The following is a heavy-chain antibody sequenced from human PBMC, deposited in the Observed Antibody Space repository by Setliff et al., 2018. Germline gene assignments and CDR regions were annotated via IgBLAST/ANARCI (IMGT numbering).Heavy chain of an antibody. CDR2: INHSGNT. D-gene: IGHD6-19*01. Sequence: PSETLSLTCAVSGDSISSGNWWSWVRQPPEKGLEWIGEINHSGNTNYNPSLKSRVTISVDKSTNQFSLKLNSVTAADTAVYYCVRTDNSDGRYSMDVWGKGTTVTVSS. V-gene: IGHV4-4*02. CDR1: GDSISSGNW. CDR3: VRTDNSDGRYSMDV. J-gene: IGHJ6*03.